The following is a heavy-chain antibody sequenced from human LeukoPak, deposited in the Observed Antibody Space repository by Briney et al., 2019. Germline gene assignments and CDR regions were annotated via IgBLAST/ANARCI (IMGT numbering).Heavy chain of an antibody. Sequence: ASVKVSCKASGYTFTGYYMHWVRQAPGQGLEWMGWINPNSGGTNYAQKFQGRVTMTRDTSISTAYMELSRLRSDDTAVYYCASGSGGYSYVLDYWDQGTLVTVSS. V-gene: IGHV1-2*02. J-gene: IGHJ4*02. D-gene: IGHD5-18*01. CDR1: GYTFTGYY. CDR2: INPNSGGT. CDR3: ASGSGGYSYVLDY.